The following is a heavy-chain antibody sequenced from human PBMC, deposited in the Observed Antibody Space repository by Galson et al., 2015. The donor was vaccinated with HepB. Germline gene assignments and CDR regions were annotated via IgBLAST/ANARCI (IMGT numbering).Heavy chain of an antibody. CDR3: ARDTDDRAGIFDY. CDR2: ISSSSSNT. J-gene: IGHJ4*02. D-gene: IGHD1-1*01. CDR1: GFTVSSNY. V-gene: IGHV3-11*06. Sequence: SLRLSCAASGFTVSSNYMSWVRQAPGKGLEWVSYISSSSSNTNYADSVKGRFAVSRDNAKNSLYLQMNSLRAEDTAVYYCARDTDDRAGIFDYWGQGTLVTVSS.